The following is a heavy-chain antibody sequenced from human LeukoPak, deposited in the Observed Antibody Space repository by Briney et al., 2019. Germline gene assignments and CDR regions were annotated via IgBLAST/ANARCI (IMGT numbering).Heavy chain of an antibody. CDR3: ARDQTVRSWYFDL. J-gene: IGHJ2*01. Sequence: GGSLRLSCSASGFTFSSYGIHWVRQAPGKGLEWVSSISSSSNYIHYADSVKGRFTISRDNAKNSLYLQMNSLRAEDTAVYFCARDQTVRSWYFDLWGRGTLVTV. V-gene: IGHV3-21*01. D-gene: IGHD4-17*01. CDR2: ISSSSNYI. CDR1: GFTFSSYG.